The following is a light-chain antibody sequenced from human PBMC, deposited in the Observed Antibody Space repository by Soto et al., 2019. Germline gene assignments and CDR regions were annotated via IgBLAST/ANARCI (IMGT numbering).Light chain of an antibody. V-gene: IGKV3-20*01. CDR3: QQYGRSPFN. CDR1: QSVSSNY. CDR2: GAS. J-gene: IGKJ3*01. Sequence: EIVMTQAPDTLSLSPGETATLSCRASQSVSSNYVAWFHQKPGQAPRLLIYGASSRATGIPDRFSASGSGTDLTLTISRLEPEDFAVYYCQQYGRSPFNFCPRTKVDI.